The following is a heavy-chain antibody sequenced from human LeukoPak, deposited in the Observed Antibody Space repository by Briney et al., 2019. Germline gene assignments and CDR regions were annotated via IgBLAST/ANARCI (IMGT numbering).Heavy chain of an antibody. CDR2: ISGGGKST. CDR3: AKDQHLGYYYMDV. V-gene: IGHV3-23*01. CDR1: GFTFDYYA. J-gene: IGHJ6*03. Sequence: GGSLRLSCAASGFTFDYYAMNWVRQAPGRGMEWVSTISGGGKSTYYGDSVKGRFTISRDNSKNTLYLQMNSLRAEDTAVYYCAKDQHLGYYYMDVWGKGTTVTVSS. D-gene: IGHD3-16*01.